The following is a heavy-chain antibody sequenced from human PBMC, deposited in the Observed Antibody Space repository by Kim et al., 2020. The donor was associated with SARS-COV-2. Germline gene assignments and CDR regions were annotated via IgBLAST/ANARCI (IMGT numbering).Heavy chain of an antibody. J-gene: IGHJ6*02. Sequence: SETLSLTCTVSGGSISSYYWSWIRQPPGKGLEWIGYIYYSGSTNYNPSLKSRVTISVDTSKNQFSLKLSSVTAADTAIYYCAGDVGCSGGSCYSGRAYSYYGKEVWGRGTTVTVSS. CDR3: AGDVGCSGGSCYSGRAYSYYGKEV. CDR1: GGSISSYY. V-gene: IGHV4-59*13. D-gene: IGHD2-15*01. CDR2: IYYSGST.